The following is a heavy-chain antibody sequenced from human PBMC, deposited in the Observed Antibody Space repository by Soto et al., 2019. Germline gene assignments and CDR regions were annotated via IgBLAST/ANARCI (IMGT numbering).Heavy chain of an antibody. CDR1: GYTFTGHY. Sequence: QVQLVQSGAEVKKPGASVKVSCKASGYTFTGHYIHWVRQAPGQGLEWMGWISAYNGNTNYAQKLQGRVTMTTDTSTSTAYMELRSLRSDDTAVYYCARDRAYYDFWSGYYPRFDPWGQGTLVTVSS. CDR2: ISAYNGNT. V-gene: IGHV1-18*04. D-gene: IGHD3-3*01. CDR3: ARDRAYYDFWSGYYPRFDP. J-gene: IGHJ5*02.